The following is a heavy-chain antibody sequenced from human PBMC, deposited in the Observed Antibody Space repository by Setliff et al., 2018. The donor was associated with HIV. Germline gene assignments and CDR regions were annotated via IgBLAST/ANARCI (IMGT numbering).Heavy chain of an antibody. CDR1: GGSISSGSFY. J-gene: IGHJ3*02. CDR3: AKSTGTSHASFSFEI. Sequence: PSETLSLTCTVSGGSISSGSFYWGWIRQPPGKGLEWIGSIYYSGNTYYNPSLKSRVTISVDTSKNQFSLNLNSVTAADTAVYYCAKSTGTSHASFSFEIWGQGTMVTVSS. D-gene: IGHD3-3*01. CDR2: IYYSGNT. V-gene: IGHV4-39*01.